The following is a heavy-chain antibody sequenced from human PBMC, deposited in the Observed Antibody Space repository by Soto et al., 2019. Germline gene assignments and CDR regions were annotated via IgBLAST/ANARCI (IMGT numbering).Heavy chain of an antibody. D-gene: IGHD3-22*01. CDR1: GFTFSNAW. Sequence: GGSLRLSCAASGFTFSNAWMSWVRQAPGKGLEWVGRIKSKTDGGTTDYAAPVKGRFTISRDDSKNTLYLQMNSLKTEDTAVYYCATEFAYYYDSSGSHSWGQGTLVTVSS. CDR2: IKSKTDGGTT. CDR3: ATEFAYYYDSSGSHS. J-gene: IGHJ4*02. V-gene: IGHV3-15*01.